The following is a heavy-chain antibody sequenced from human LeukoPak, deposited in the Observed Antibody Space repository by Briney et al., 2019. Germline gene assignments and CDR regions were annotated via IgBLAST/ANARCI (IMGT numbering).Heavy chain of an antibody. CDR3: ARERPDYDFWSGYLGVVDY. CDR1: GFTFSSYA. V-gene: IGHV3-23*01. Sequence: GGSLRLSCAASGFTFSSYAMSWARQPPGKGLEWVSGVSGSGGSTYYADSVKGRFTISRDNSKNTLYLQMNSLRAEDTAVYYCARERPDYDFWSGYLGVVDYWGQGTLVTVSS. CDR2: VSGSGGST. D-gene: IGHD3-3*01. J-gene: IGHJ4*02.